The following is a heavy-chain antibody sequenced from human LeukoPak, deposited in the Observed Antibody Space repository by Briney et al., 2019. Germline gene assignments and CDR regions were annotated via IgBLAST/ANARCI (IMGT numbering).Heavy chain of an antibody. CDR3: ARDTHDILTGVDY. Sequence: ASVKVSCKASGYTFTSYDINWVRQATGQGLEWMGWINPNSGGTNYAQKFQGRVTMTRDTSISTAYMELSRLRSDDTAVYYCARDTHDILTGVDYWGQGTLVTVSS. CDR2: INPNSGGT. D-gene: IGHD3-9*01. J-gene: IGHJ4*02. V-gene: IGHV1-2*02. CDR1: GYTFTSYD.